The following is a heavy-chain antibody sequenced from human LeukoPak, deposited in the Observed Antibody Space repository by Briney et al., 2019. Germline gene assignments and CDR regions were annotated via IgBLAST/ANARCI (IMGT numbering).Heavy chain of an antibody. CDR2: ISGSGGST. J-gene: IGHJ4*02. V-gene: IGHV3-23*01. CDR1: GFTFSSYA. CDR3: AKSTYSSGWSWDY. Sequence: GGSLRLSCAASGFTFSSYAMSWVRQAPGKGPEWVSAISGSGGSTYYADSVKGRFTISRDNSKNTLYLQMNSLRAEDTAVYYCAKSTYSSGWSWDYWGQGTLVTVSS. D-gene: IGHD6-19*01.